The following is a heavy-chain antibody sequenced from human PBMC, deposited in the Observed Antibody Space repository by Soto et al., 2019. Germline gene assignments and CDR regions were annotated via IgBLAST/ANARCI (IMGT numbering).Heavy chain of an antibody. CDR1: GFTFSSYA. J-gene: IGHJ4*02. CDR2: ISGSGGST. CDR3: AKDSRVAGTSPRDFDY. V-gene: IGHV3-23*01. Sequence: PGGSLRLSCAASGFTFSSYAMSWVRPAPGKGLEWVSAISGSGGSTYYADSVKGRFTISRDNSKNTLYLQMNSLRAEDTAVYYCAKDSRVAGTSPRDFDYWGQGTLVTVSS. D-gene: IGHD6-19*01.